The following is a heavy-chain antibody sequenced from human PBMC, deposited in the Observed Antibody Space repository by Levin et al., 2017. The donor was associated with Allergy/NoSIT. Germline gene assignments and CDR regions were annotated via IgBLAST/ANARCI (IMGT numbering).Heavy chain of an antibody. J-gene: IGHJ4*02. CDR1: GFSLSTSGMC. CDR2: IDWDDDK. D-gene: IGHD3/OR15-3a*01. V-gene: IGHV2-70*11. CDR3: ARSRYGLVDY. Sequence: ESGPTLVKPTQTLTLTCTFSGFSLSTSGMCVSWIRQPPGKALEWLARIDWDDDKHYSTSLQTRLTISKDTSKNQVVLTMTNMDPVDTATYCCARSRYGLVDYWGQGTLVTVSS.